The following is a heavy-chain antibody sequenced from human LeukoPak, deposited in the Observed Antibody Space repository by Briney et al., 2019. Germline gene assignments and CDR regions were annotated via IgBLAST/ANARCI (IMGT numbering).Heavy chain of an antibody. Sequence: SVKVSCKASGYTFTGYYMHWVRQAPGQGLEWMGRIIPILGIANYAQKFQGRVTITADKSTSTAYMELSSLRSEDTAVYYCAREMGGDYELYNWFDPWGQGTLVTVSS. V-gene: IGHV1-69*04. CDR3: AREMGGDYELYNWFDP. CDR1: GYTFTGYY. D-gene: IGHD3-16*01. J-gene: IGHJ5*02. CDR2: IIPILGIA.